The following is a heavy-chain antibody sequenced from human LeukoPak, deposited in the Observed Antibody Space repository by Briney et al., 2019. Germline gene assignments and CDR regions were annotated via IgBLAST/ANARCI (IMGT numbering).Heavy chain of an antibody. CDR2: IKPDGSAE. Sequence: GGSLRLSCATSGFTFGSNWMSWVRHAPGRGLDWVANIKPDGSAEYYAASVKGRFTVSRDNSKNTLYLQMNSLRAEDTAVYYCARGREYDYVWGSYRYTPNGYFDYWGQGTLVTVSS. J-gene: IGHJ4*02. CDR3: ARGREYDYVWGSYRYTPNGYFDY. CDR1: GFTFGSNW. V-gene: IGHV3-7*01. D-gene: IGHD3-16*02.